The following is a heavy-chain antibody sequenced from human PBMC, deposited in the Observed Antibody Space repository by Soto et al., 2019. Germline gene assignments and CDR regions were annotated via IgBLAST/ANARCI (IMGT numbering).Heavy chain of an antibody. Sequence: SETLSLTCTVSGGSISSYYWSWIRQPPGKGLEWIGYIYYSGSTNYNPSLKSRVTISVDTSKNQFSLKLSSVTAADTAVYYCARVGVVPAAPTYYYYYYYMDVWGKGTTVTVSS. CDR1: GGSISSYY. D-gene: IGHD2-2*01. J-gene: IGHJ6*03. CDR2: IYYSGST. CDR3: ARVGVVPAAPTYYYYYYYMDV. V-gene: IGHV4-59*01.